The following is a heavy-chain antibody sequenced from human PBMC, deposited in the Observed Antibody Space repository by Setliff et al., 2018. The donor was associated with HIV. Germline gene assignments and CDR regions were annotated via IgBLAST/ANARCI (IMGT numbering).Heavy chain of an antibody. J-gene: IGHJ4*02. Sequence: KTSETLSLTCSVSDYSISTTYFWGWIRQPPGEGLEWIVSFYHSGGTYYNPSLKSRVTILVDRSKNQFSLKLISVTTADTAVYYCARATATCLVDNWGQGTLVTVSS. V-gene: IGHV4-38-2*01. D-gene: IGHD2-15*01. CDR3: ARATATCLVDN. CDR2: FYHSGGT. CDR1: DYSISTTYF.